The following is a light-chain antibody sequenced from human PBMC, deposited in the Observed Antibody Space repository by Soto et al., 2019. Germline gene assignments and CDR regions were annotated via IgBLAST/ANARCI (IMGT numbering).Light chain of an antibody. CDR2: GTS. CDR1: QSVSNIY. J-gene: IGKJ1*01. Sequence: EIVLTQSPGTLSLSPGERATLSCRASQSVSNIYLAWDQQKSGQAPRLLIYGTSSRATGIPDRFSGSGSGTDFTLTISGLEPEDFVVYDCQQYGSSPTWTFGQGTKVDIK. V-gene: IGKV3-20*01. CDR3: QQYGSSPTWT.